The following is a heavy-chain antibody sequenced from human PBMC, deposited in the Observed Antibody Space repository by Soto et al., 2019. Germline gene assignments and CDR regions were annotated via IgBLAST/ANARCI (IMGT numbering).Heavy chain of an antibody. J-gene: IGHJ4*02. CDR1: GGTFSSYA. D-gene: IGHD3-22*01. CDR2: IIPIFGTA. V-gene: IGHV1-69*13. Sequence: GASVKVSCKASGGTFSSYAISWVRQAPGQGLEWMGGIIPIFGTANYAQKFQGRVTITADESTSTAYMELSSLRSEDTAVYYCARQWDSRGYYTFDYWGQGTLVTVSS. CDR3: ARQWDSRGYYTFDY.